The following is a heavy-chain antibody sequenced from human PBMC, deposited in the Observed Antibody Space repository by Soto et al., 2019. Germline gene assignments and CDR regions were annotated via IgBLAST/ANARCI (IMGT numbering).Heavy chain of an antibody. J-gene: IGHJ5*02. CDR2: INPNSGGT. Sequence: ASVKVSCKASGYTFTGYYMHWVRQAPGQGLEWMGWINPNSGGTNYAQKFQGRVTMTRDTSISTAYMELSRLRSDDTAVYYCARDLYYYDSSGYANWFDPWGQGTLVTVSS. CDR1: GYTFTGYY. D-gene: IGHD3-22*01. CDR3: ARDLYYYDSSGYANWFDP. V-gene: IGHV1-2*02.